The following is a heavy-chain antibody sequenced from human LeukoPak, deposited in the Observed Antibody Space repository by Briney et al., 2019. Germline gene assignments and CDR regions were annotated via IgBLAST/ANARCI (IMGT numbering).Heavy chain of an antibody. CDR1: GFTFSSYE. Sequence: GGSLRLSCAASGFTFSSYEMNWVRQAPGKGLEWVSYISSSGSTIYYADSVKGRFTISRDNAKNSLYLQMNSLRAEDTAVYYCARVGVPQPTPSNYDYVWGSYRPIPYYFDYWGQGTLVTVSS. V-gene: IGHV3-48*03. CDR2: ISSSGSTI. D-gene: IGHD3-16*02. J-gene: IGHJ4*02. CDR3: ARVGVPQPTPSNYDYVWGSYRPIPYYFDY.